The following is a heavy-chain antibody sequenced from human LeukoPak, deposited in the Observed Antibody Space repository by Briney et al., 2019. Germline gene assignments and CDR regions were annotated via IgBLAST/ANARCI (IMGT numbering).Heavy chain of an antibody. V-gene: IGHV3-30*02. CDR1: GFTLRTYG. J-gene: IGHJ4*02. Sequence: PGGSLRLSCAASGFTLRTYGMHWVRQAPGKGLEWVAFIRFDGSDKLYADSVKGRFAISRDNSQNTLYLQMNSLRVEDTAVYYCAKDHPTYDSSGYYSFDYWGQGTLVSVSS. D-gene: IGHD3-22*01. CDR2: IRFDGSDK. CDR3: AKDHPTYDSSGYYSFDY.